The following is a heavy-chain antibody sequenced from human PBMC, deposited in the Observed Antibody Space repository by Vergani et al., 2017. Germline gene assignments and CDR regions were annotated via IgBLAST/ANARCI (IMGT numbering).Heavy chain of an antibody. J-gene: IGHJ3*02. CDR3: AREKSEIVWI. D-gene: IGHD5/OR15-5a*01. CDR2: IYYSGST. Sequence: QVQLQESGPGLVKPSETLSLTCTVSGGSVSSGSYYWSWLRQPAGKGLEWIGYIYYSGSTNYNPSLKSRVTISVDTSKNQFSRKLSSVTAADTAVYYCAREKSEIVWIWGQGTMVTVSS. CDR1: GGSVSSGSYY. V-gene: IGHV4-61*01.